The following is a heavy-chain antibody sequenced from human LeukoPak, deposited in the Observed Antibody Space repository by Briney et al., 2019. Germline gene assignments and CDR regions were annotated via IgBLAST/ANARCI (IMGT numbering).Heavy chain of an antibody. CDR2: ISTYNGDT. CDR1: GYTFTSYG. D-gene: IGHD3-22*01. J-gene: IGHJ3*02. V-gene: IGHV1-18*01. CDR3: ARGGPAPHRITLIVVASSTDAFDI. Sequence: ASVKVSCKASGYTFTSYGISWVRQAPGQGLEWMGWISTYNGDTNYAQKLQGRVTMTTDTSTSTAYMELRSLRSDDTAVYYCARGGPAPHRITLIVVASSTDAFDIWGLGTMVTVSS.